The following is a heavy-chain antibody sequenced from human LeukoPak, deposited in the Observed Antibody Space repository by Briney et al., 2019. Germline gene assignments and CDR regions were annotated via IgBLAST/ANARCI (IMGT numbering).Heavy chain of an antibody. Sequence: GGSLRLSCAASGFTFSSYAMSWVRQAPGKGLEWVSAISGSGGSTYYADSVKGRFTISRDNSKNTLYLQMNSLRAEDTAVYYCAKANSYGYLAPGDLDYWGQGTLVTVSS. J-gene: IGHJ4*02. CDR1: GFTFSSYA. D-gene: IGHD5-18*01. V-gene: IGHV3-23*01. CDR2: ISGSGGST. CDR3: AKANSYGYLAPGDLDY.